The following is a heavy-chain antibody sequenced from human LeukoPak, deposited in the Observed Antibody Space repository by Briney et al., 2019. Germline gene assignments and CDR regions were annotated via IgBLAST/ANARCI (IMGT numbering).Heavy chain of an antibody. Sequence: LETLSLTCAVYGGSFSGYYWSWIRQPPGKGLEWTGEINHSGSTNYNPSLKSRVTISVDTSKNQFSLKLSSVTAADTAVYYCARGLGFDPWGQGTLVTVSS. CDR1: GGSFSGYY. V-gene: IGHV4-34*01. CDR2: INHSGST. J-gene: IGHJ5*02. CDR3: ARGLGFDP.